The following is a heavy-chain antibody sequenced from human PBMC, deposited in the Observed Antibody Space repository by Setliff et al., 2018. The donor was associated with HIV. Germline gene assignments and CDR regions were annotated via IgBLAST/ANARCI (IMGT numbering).Heavy chain of an antibody. CDR3: AGMFFYGSGSKSDFDY. CDR1: GGSIMSDGYY. D-gene: IGHD3-10*01. Sequence: SETLSLTCTVSGGSIMSDGYYWNWIRQRPGKGLEWIGYIYNRGYTYYNPSLKSRVTTSIDTSQNQFSLRLSSVTVADTAVYYCAGMFFYGSGSKSDFDYWGQGTQVTVSS. CDR2: IYNRGYT. J-gene: IGHJ4*02. V-gene: IGHV4-31*03.